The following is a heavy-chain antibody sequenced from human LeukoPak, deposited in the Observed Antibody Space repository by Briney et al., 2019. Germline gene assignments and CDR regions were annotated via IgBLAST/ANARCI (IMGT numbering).Heavy chain of an antibody. Sequence: PSETLSLTCTVSGGSISSSSYYWGWIRQPPGKGLEWIGSIYYSGGTYYNPSLKSRVTISVDTSKNQFSLKLTSVTAADTAVYYCAREGYSYISEGFDYWGQGTLVTVSS. J-gene: IGHJ4*02. D-gene: IGHD5-18*01. CDR1: GGSISSSSYY. CDR2: IYYSGGT. V-gene: IGHV4-39*07. CDR3: AREGYSYISEGFDY.